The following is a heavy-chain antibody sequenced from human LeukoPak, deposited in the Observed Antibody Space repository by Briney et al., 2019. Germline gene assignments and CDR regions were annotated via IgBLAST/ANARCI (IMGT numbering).Heavy chain of an antibody. CDR2: ISGSGGST. J-gene: IGHJ4*02. Sequence: GGCLRLSCAASGFTFSSYAMSWVRQAPGKGLEWVSAISGSGGSTKYADSVKGRFTISRDNSKNTLYLQMNSLRAEDTAVYYCAKDQDIFGVVVPFDNWGQGTLVTVSS. V-gene: IGHV3-23*01. CDR1: GFTFSSYA. D-gene: IGHD3-3*02. CDR3: AKDQDIFGVVVPFDN.